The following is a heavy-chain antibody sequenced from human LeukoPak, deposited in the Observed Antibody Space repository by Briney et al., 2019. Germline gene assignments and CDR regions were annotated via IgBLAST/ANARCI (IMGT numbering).Heavy chain of an antibody. D-gene: IGHD6-13*01. V-gene: IGHV3-30-3*01. Sequence: PGGFLRVSCAASGFTFSSYAMHWVRQAPGKWRDWVAIISYDGSNKYYADSVKGRFTISRDNSKNTLYLQMNSLRAEDTAVYYCAREIIAVAESGAWGQGTLVTVSP. CDR1: GFTFSSYA. J-gene: IGHJ5*02. CDR3: AREIIAVAESGA. CDR2: ISYDGSNK.